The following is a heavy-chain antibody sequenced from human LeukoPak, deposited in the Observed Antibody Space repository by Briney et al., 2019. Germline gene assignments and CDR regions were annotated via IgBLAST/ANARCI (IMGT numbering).Heavy chain of an antibody. CDR2: IKQDGSEK. CDR1: GFTFSSYW. D-gene: IGHD3-10*01. V-gene: IGHV3-7*03. Sequence: GGSLRLSCAASGFTFSSYWMSWVRQAPGKGLEWVANIKQDGSEKYYVDSVKGRFTISRDNAKNSLYLQMNSLRAEDTALYYCARDLMYYYGSGSSHCFDYWSQGTLVTVSS. J-gene: IGHJ4*02. CDR3: ARDLMYYYGSGSSHCFDY.